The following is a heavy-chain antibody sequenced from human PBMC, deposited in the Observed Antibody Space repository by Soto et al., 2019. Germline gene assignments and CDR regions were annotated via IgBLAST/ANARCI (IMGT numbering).Heavy chain of an antibody. CDR3: ARGLAVAYSPALL. CDR2: IIPIFGTA. J-gene: IGHJ4*02. CDR1: GGTFSSYA. Sequence: QVQLVQSGAEVKKPGSSVKVSCKASGGTFSSYAISWVRQAPGQGLEWMGGIIPIFGTANYAQKFQGRVTLTRDTSTSTVYMELSSLTSGDTAVYYCARGLAVAYSPALLWGQGTLVTVSS. V-gene: IGHV1-69*06. D-gene: IGHD6-19*01.